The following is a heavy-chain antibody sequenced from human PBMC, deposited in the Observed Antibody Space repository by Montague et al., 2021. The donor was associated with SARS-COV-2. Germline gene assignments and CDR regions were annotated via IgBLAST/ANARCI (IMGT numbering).Heavy chain of an antibody. V-gene: IGHV4-31*03. Sequence: TLSLTCTVSGGFISDGGYSWTWIRQHPGKGLEWIVYVYYSGSTFYNPSLKSRITISVDTSKNQFSLKLSSVTAADTAVYYCAREGGRIQLWLRGDDAFNIWGQGTLVTVSS. J-gene: IGHJ3*02. CDR3: AREGGRIQLWLRGDDAFNI. D-gene: IGHD5-18*01. CDR2: VYYSGST. CDR1: GGFISDGGYS.